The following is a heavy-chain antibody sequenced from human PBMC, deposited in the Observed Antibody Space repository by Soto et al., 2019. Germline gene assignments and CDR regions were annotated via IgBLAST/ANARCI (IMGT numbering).Heavy chain of an antibody. Sequence: GGSLRLSCAASGFTFSDYWMSWVRQAPGKGLEWVANIKQDVSEKYYMDSVRGRFTLSRDNAKNSLHLQMSSLRVEDTAMYFCARVAYNNGWIFSYWGPVTVAPVSS. V-gene: IGHV3-7*01. CDR3: ARVAYNNGWIFSY. CDR2: IKQDVSEK. D-gene: IGHD6-19*01. J-gene: IGHJ4*01. CDR1: GFTFSDYW.